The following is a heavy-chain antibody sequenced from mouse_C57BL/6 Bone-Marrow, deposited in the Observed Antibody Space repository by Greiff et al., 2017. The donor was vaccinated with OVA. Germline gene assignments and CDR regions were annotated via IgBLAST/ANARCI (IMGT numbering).Heavy chain of an antibody. V-gene: IGHV5-4*03. CDR3: ARGLDY. Sequence: EVKVVESGGGLVKPGGSLKLSCAASGFTFSSYAMSWVRQTPEKRLEWVATISDGGSYTYYPDNVKGRFTISRDNAKNNLYLQMNHLKSEDTAMYYCARGLDYWGQGTTLTVSS. CDR1: GFTFSSYA. CDR2: ISDGGSYT. J-gene: IGHJ2*01.